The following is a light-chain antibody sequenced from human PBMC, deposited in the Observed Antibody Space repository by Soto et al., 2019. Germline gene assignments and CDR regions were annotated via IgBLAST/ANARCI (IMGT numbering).Light chain of an antibody. CDR2: DVN. CDR3: NSHSSSSTLVV. V-gene: IGLV2-14*03. CDR1: SSDVGGYNY. Sequence: QSALTQPASMSGSPGQSITISCTGTSSDVGGYNYVSWYRQHPGKAPKLMIYDVNNRPSGVSNRFSGSKSGNTASLTISGLQAEDEAYYYCNSHSSSSTLVVFGGGTKLTVL. J-gene: IGLJ2*01.